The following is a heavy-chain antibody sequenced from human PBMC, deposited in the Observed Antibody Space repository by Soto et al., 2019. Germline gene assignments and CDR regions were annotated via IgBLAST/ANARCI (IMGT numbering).Heavy chain of an antibody. J-gene: IGHJ4*01. CDR3: TTDSYFTMELVRFDF. Sequence: WGSLRLSCAASGFTFTTALINWVRQAPGKGLEWVGRIKSKNDGGTADFAAPVKGRFAISRDDSKNMVDLQMNNLKTEDTAVYYCTTDSYFTMELVRFDFWGLGTLVTVSS. CDR1: GFTFTTAL. D-gene: IGHD1-7*01. CDR2: IKSKNDGGTA. V-gene: IGHV3-15*07.